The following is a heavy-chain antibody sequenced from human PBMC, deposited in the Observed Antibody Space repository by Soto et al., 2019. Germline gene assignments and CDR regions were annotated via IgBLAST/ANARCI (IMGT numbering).Heavy chain of an antibody. CDR1: GGTPSNSA. CDR2: IIPVFGLE. J-gene: IGHJ6*02. Sequence: QVHLLLQSGAEVKKPGSSVKVSCKASGGTPSNSAISWVRQAPGQGLEWMVGIIPVFGLEKYAQNFQGRVTITADESTNAAYMELSSLRPEDTAVYYCAGGRIVVVGSRAYYGMDVWGQGTTVTVSS. V-gene: IGHV1-69*01. CDR3: AGGRIVVVGSRAYYGMDV. D-gene: IGHD3-22*01.